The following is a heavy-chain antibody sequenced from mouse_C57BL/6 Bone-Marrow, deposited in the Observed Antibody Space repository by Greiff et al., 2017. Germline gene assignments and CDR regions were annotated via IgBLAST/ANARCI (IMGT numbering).Heavy chain of an antibody. CDR2: ISSGGSYT. J-gene: IGHJ1*03. D-gene: IGHD2-4*01. V-gene: IGHV5-6*01. CDR1: GFTFSSYG. Sequence: EVKLVESGGDLVKPGGSLKLSCAASGFTFSSYGMSWVRQTPDKRLEWVATISSGGSYTYYPASVKGRFTISSDNAKNTLYLQMSSLKSEDTAMYYCASYEYDGVWWYFDVWGTGTTVTVSS. CDR3: ASYEYDGVWWYFDV.